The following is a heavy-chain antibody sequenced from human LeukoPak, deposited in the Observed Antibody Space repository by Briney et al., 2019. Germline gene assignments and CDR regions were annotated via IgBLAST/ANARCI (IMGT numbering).Heavy chain of an antibody. CDR3: ARGVSMVRGGTKYYFDY. J-gene: IGHJ4*02. Sequence: PSETLSLTCTVSGGSVTSGSHHWGWVRQPPGMGLEWIASLYYNTGRTYYDASLESRATISIDTSKNQFSLKLSSVTAADTAVYYCARGVSMVRGGTKYYFDYWGQGTLVTVSS. CDR2: LYYNTGRT. D-gene: IGHD3-10*01. V-gene: IGHV4-39*07. CDR1: GGSVTSGSHH.